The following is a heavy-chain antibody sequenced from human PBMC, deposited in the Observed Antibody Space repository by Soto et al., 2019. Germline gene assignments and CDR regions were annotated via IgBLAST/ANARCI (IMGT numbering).Heavy chain of an antibody. D-gene: IGHD6-13*01. CDR2: ISSSGSTI. V-gene: IGHV3-11*01. J-gene: IGHJ3*02. Sequence: QVQLVESGGGLVKPGGSLRISCAASGFTFRDYYMSWIRQAPGKGLEWVSYISSSGSTIYYEDSVKGRFTISRDNAKNSLYLQMNSLRAEDTAVYYCARDEGGSSWYRLDALDIWGQGTMVTVSS. CDR3: ARDEGGSSWYRLDALDI. CDR1: GFTFRDYY.